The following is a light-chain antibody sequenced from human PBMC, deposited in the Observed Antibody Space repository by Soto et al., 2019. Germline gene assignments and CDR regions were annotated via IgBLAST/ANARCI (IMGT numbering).Light chain of an antibody. Sequence: DIQMTQSPSTLSGSVGDRVTITCRASQTISSWLAWYQQKPGKAPKLLIYKASTLKSGVPSRFSGSGSGTEFTLTISSLQPDDFAVYYCQQYGSSPITFGQGTKVDIK. CDR2: KAS. CDR1: QTISSW. CDR3: QQYGSSPIT. J-gene: IGKJ1*01. V-gene: IGKV1-5*03.